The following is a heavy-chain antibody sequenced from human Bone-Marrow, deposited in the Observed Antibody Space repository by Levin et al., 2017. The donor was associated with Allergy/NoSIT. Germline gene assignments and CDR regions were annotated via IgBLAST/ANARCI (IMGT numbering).Heavy chain of an antibody. J-gene: IGHJ3*01. Sequence: GGSLRLSCAASGFSVSNYYMSWVRQALGKGLECVSVIYSGGSSYFADSVKGRFTISRGNSKNTLSLQMNDLRPEDTAVYYCARGGKNDAFDVWGQGTMVTVSS. CDR1: GFSVSNYY. V-gene: IGHV3-53*05. CDR3: ARGGKNDAFDV. CDR2: IYSGGSS.